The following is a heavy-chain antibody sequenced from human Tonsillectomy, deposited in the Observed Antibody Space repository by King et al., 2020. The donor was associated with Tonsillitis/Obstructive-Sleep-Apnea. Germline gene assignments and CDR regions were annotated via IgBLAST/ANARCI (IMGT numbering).Heavy chain of an antibody. Sequence: VQLVESGGGLVQPGGSLRLSCAASGFTFNRYWIHWVRQAPGKGLLWIARINGDGRNTIYADSVKGRFTISRYKAKNTLYLQMNRLRAEGTAVYYCARGGDFHGFDIWGQGTMVTVSS. J-gene: IGHJ3*02. CDR2: INGDGRNT. D-gene: IGHD2-21*02. CDR3: ARGGDFHGFDI. V-gene: IGHV3-74*01. CDR1: GFTFNRYW.